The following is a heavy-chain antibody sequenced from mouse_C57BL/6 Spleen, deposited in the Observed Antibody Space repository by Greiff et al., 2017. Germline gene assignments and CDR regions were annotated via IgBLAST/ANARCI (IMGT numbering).Heavy chain of an antibody. CDR3: TRGHYYGSSYAGFAY. CDR2: IDPETGGT. J-gene: IGHJ3*01. V-gene: IGHV1-15*01. D-gene: IGHD1-1*01. CDR1: GYTFTDYE. Sequence: QVQLQQSGAELVRPGASVTLSCKASGYTFTDYEMHWVKQTPVHGLEWIGAIDPETGGTAYNQKFKGKAILTADKSSSTAYMELRSLTSEDSAVYDWTRGHYYGSSYAGFAYWGQGTLVTVSA.